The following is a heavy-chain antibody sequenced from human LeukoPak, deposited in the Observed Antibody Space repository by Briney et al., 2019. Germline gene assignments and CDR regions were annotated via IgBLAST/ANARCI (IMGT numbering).Heavy chain of an antibody. J-gene: IGHJ5*02. CDR1: GVPITDYY. D-gene: IGHD1-14*01. CDR2: MYYSGDS. CDR3: ARELPSTGNWFDP. V-gene: IGHV4-59*01. Sequence: PSETLSLTCNISGVPITDYYWSWIRLAPRRGLKWIGYMYYSGDSNSNPSLEGRVTMSADTSTNQFSLRLTSVTAADTAIYYCARELPSTGNWFDPWGQGILVTVSS.